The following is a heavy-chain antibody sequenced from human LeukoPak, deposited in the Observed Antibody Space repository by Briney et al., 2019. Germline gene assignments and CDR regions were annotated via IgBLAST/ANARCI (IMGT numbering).Heavy chain of an antibody. CDR3: ARDSTEQWLAHNWFDP. J-gene: IGHJ5*02. CDR1: GGSFSGYY. D-gene: IGHD6-19*01. V-gene: IGHV4-34*01. CDR2: INHSGST. Sequence: SETLSLTCAVYGGSFSGYYWSWIRQPPGKGLEWIGEINHSGSTNYNPSLKSRVTISVDTSKNQFSLKLSSVTAADTAVYYCARDSTEQWLAHNWFDPWGQGTLVTVSS.